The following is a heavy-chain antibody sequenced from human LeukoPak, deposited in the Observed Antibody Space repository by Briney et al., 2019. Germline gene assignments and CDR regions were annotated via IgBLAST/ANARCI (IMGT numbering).Heavy chain of an antibody. CDR2: INSKTDGGTT. CDR1: GFTFSNAW. Sequence: PGGSLRLSCAASGFTFSNAWMSWVRQAPGKGLEWVGRINSKTDGGTTDYAAPVKGRFTISRDDSKNTLYLQMNSLKTEDTAVYYCTTVTYYYGSGSYYKDDYWGQGTLVTVSS. V-gene: IGHV3-15*01. CDR3: TTVTYYYGSGSYYKDDY. J-gene: IGHJ4*02. D-gene: IGHD3-10*01.